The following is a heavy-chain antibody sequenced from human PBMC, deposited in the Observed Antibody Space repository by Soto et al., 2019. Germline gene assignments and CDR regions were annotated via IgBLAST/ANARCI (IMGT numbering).Heavy chain of an antibody. CDR1: GFTFSSYW. Sequence: PGGSLRLSCAASGFTFSSYWMSWVRQAPGKGLEWVANIKQDGSEKYYVDSVKGRFTISRDNAKNSLYLQMNSLRAEDTAVYYCARDAGVGYSYGLYYYYGMDVWGQGTTVTVSS. J-gene: IGHJ6*02. V-gene: IGHV3-7*01. CDR2: IKQDGSEK. D-gene: IGHD5-18*01. CDR3: ARDAGVGYSYGLYYYYGMDV.